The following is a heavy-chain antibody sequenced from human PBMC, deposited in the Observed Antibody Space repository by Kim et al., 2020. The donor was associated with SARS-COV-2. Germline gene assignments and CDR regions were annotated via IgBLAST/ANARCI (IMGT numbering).Heavy chain of an antibody. CDR3: ARETDEYDYGFRYVDY. Sequence: DSVKGRFTISRDNAKNSLFLQMNSLRDEDTALYYCARETDEYDYGFRYVDYWGQGTLVTVSS. D-gene: IGHD3-10*01. V-gene: IGHV3-48*02. J-gene: IGHJ4*02.